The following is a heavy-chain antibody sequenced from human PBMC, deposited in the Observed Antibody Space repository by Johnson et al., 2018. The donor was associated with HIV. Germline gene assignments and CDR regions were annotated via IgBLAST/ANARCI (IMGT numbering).Heavy chain of an antibody. J-gene: IGHJ3*02. CDR3: ARGQLQWPASVNDGFDI. V-gene: IGHV3-53*01. CDR2: IYVGGNT. CDR1: GFSVSGNY. Sequence: MQLVESGGGLIQPGGSLRVSCAASGFSVSGNYMSWVRQAPGKGLEWVSSIYVGGNTYYADSVKGRFTISRYNSKNTLYLQMNSLRAEDTAVYYCARGQLQWPASVNDGFDIWGQGTMVTVSS. D-gene: IGHD6-19*01.